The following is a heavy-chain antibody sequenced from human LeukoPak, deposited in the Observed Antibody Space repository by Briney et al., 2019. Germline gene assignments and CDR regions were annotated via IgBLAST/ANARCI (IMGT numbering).Heavy chain of an antibody. Sequence: ASVKVSCKASGGTFSSYAISWVRQAPGQGLEWMGGIIPIFGTANYAQKFQGRVTITADESTSTAYMELRSLRSDDTAVYYCAREGGYCSGGSCYSGTGYYYGMDVWGQGTTVTVSS. J-gene: IGHJ6*02. CDR1: GGTFSSYA. V-gene: IGHV1-69*13. CDR3: AREGGYCSGGSCYSGTGYYYGMDV. CDR2: IIPIFGTA. D-gene: IGHD2-15*01.